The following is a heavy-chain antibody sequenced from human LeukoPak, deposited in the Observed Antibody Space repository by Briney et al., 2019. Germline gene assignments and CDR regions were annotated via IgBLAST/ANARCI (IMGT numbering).Heavy chain of an antibody. CDR3: ARLVVVPAATDASYYYYMDV. Sequence: SVTLSLTCTVSGGSISSYYWSWIRQPPGKELEWIGYIYYSGSTNYNAPLKSRVTISVDTSKNQFSLKLSSVTAADTAVYYCARLVVVPAATDASYYYYMDVWGKGTTVTVSS. J-gene: IGHJ6*03. V-gene: IGHV4-59*08. CDR1: GGSISSYY. D-gene: IGHD2-2*01. CDR2: IYYSGST.